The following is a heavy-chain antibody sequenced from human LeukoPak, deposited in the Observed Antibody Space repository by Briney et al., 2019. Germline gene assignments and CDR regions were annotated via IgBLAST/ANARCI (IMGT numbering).Heavy chain of an antibody. CDR2: INPNSGVT. Sequence: GASVKVSCKASGYTFTGYYMHWVRQAPGQGLEWMGWINPNSGVTSYAQKLQGRVTITRDTSIDTAYMQLSRLRSDDTAVYYCAKDRYGDYEAPFHYYMDAWGRGTTVTVSS. CDR1: GYTFTGYY. CDR3: AKDRYGDYEAPFHYYMDA. D-gene: IGHD5-12*01. V-gene: IGHV1-2*02. J-gene: IGHJ6*03.